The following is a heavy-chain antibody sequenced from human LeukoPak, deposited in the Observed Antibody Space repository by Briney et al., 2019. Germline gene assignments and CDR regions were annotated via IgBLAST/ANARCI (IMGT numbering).Heavy chain of an antibody. J-gene: IGHJ3*02. V-gene: IGHV3-23*01. Sequence: GGSLRLSCAASGFTFNTYAMSWVRQAPGKGLEWVSVISGSGGTTYYADSVKGRFTISRDNSKNTLYLQMNSLRAEDTAVYYCARAPAELDAFDIWGQGTMVTVSS. D-gene: IGHD1-7*01. CDR1: GFTFNTYA. CDR2: ISGSGGTT. CDR3: ARAPAELDAFDI.